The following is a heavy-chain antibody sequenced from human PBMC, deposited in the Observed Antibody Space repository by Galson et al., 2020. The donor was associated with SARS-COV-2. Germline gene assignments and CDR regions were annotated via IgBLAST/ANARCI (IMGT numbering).Heavy chain of an antibody. CDR3: AIAGYCSSTSCAFDY. CDR2: IYYSGST. J-gene: IGHJ4*02. D-gene: IGHD2-2*03. CDR1: GGSISSGGYS. V-gene: IGHV4-30-4*07. Sequence: SETLSLTCAVSGGSISSGGYSWSWIRQPPGKGLEWIGYIYYSGSTYYNPSLKSRVTISVDTSKNQFSLKLSSVTAADTAVYYCAIAGYCSSTSCAFDYWGQGTLVTVSS.